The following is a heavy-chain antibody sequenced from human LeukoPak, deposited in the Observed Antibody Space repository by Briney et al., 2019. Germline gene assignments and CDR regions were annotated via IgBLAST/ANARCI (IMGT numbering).Heavy chain of an antibody. CDR2: MNPNSGNT. V-gene: IGHV1-8*01. J-gene: IGHJ4*02. CDR3: ARGQLGGYYFDY. D-gene: IGHD3-10*01. Sequence: ASVSVSCTASGYTSTNVDINWVRQSAGQGREWMGWMNPNSGNTVYAQKFQGRVTMTRNTSISTAYMELSSLRSEDTAVYYCARGQLGGYYFDYWGQGTLVTVSS. CDR1: GYTSTNVD.